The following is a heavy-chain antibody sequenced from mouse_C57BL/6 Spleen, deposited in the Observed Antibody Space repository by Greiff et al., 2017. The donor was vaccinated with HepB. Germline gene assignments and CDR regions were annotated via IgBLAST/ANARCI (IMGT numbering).Heavy chain of an antibody. Sequence: EVQVVESGGGLVKPGGSLKLSCASSEFTFSSYTMSWVRQTPEKRLEWVATISGGGGNTYYPDSVKGRFTISRDNAKNTLYLQMSSLRSEDTALYYCARDYGSRRWYFDVWGTGTTVTVSS. V-gene: IGHV5-9*01. D-gene: IGHD1-1*01. CDR2: ISGGGGNT. J-gene: IGHJ1*03. CDR3: ARDYGSRRWYFDV. CDR1: EFTFSSYT.